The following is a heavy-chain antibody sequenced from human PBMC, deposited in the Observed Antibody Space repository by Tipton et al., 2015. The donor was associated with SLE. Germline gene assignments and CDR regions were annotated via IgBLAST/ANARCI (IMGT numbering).Heavy chain of an antibody. Sequence: SLRLSCAASGFTFSSYSMNWVRQAPGKGLEWVSSISSSSSYIYYADSVKGRFTISRDNAKNSLYLQMNSLRAEDTAVYYCARGRQQLDAFDIWGQGTMVTVSS. V-gene: IGHV3-21*01. CDR3: ARGRQQLDAFDI. D-gene: IGHD6-13*01. CDR2: ISSSSSYI. J-gene: IGHJ3*02. CDR1: GFTFSSYS.